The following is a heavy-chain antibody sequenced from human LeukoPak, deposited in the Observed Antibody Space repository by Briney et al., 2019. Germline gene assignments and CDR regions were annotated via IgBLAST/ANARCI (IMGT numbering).Heavy chain of an antibody. V-gene: IGHV3-48*01. CDR1: GFTFSTYS. J-gene: IGHJ3*02. D-gene: IGHD3-22*01. Sequence: VQPGGSLRLSCAASGFTFSTYSMNWVRQAPGKGLEWVSYISRSSSSKHYADSVKGRFTISRDNAKNSLYLQMNSLRAEDTAVYYCARDGPYDSSGYYYLDAFDIWGQGTMVTVSS. CDR2: ISRSSSSK. CDR3: ARDGPYDSSGYYYLDAFDI.